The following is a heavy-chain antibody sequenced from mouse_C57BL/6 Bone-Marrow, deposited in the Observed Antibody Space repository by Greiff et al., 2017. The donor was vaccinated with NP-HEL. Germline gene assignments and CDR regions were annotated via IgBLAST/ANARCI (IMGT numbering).Heavy chain of an antibody. Sequence: QVQLKQSGAELVRPGASVTLSCKASGYTFTDYEMHWVKQTPVHGLEWIGAIDPETGGTAYNQKFKGKAILTADKSSSTAYMELRSLTSEDSAVYYCTRRTVVDDYWGQGTTLTVSS. J-gene: IGHJ2*01. V-gene: IGHV1-15*01. CDR3: TRRTVVDDY. D-gene: IGHD1-1*01. CDR2: IDPETGGT. CDR1: GYTFTDYE.